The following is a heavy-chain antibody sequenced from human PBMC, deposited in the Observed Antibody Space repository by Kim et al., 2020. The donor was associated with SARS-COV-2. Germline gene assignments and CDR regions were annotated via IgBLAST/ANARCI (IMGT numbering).Heavy chain of an antibody. CDR1: GGSISSYY. V-gene: IGHV4-59*13. CDR2: IYYSGST. CDR3: ARVSGYCSSTSCYPFDY. Sequence: SETLSLTCTVSGGSISSYYWSWIRQPPGKGLEWIGYIYYSGSTNYNPSLKSRVTISVDTSKNQFSLKLSSVTAADTAVYYCARVSGYCSSTSCYPFDYWGQGTLVTVSS. D-gene: IGHD2-2*01. J-gene: IGHJ4*02.